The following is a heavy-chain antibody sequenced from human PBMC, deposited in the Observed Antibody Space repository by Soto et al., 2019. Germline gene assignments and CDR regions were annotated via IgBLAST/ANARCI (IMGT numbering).Heavy chain of an antibody. J-gene: IGHJ4*02. Sequence: QVQLVESGGGVVQPGRSLRLSCAASGFTFSSYGMHWVRQAPGKGLEWVAVIWYDGSNKYYADSVKGRFTISRDNSKNTLSLQMNSLRAEDTAVYYCARDPGGIERQWLENDYWGQGTLFTVAS. CDR1: GFTFSSYG. D-gene: IGHD6-19*01. V-gene: IGHV3-33*01. CDR2: IWYDGSNK. CDR3: ARDPGGIERQWLENDY.